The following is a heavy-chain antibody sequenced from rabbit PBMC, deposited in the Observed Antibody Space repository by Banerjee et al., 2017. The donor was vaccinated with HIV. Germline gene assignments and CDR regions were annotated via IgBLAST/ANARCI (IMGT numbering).Heavy chain of an antibody. Sequence: QSLEESGGDLVKPGASLTLTCTGSGSTLSTYWMCWVRQAPGKGLEWIACSYGDSSGTTYYANWAKGRFTISKTSSTTVTLQMTSLTAADTATYFCARDYGGNDFDFDLWGPGTLVTVS. CDR2: SYGDSSGTT. D-gene: IGHD4-2*01. V-gene: IGHV1S40*01. CDR1: GSTLSTYW. J-gene: IGHJ4*01. CDR3: ARDYGGNDFDFDL.